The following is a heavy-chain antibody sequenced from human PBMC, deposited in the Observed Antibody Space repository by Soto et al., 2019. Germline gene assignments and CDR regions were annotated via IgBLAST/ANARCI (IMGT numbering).Heavy chain of an antibody. V-gene: IGHV1-18*01. CDR2: FSAYKGDT. D-gene: IGHD6-19*01. CDR1: GYSFTNYG. J-gene: IGHJ6*03. Sequence: QDQLVQSGGEVKKPGASVKVSCKASGYSFTNYGITWVRQAPGQGFEWMRWFSAYKGDTNYAQKLQGRVTMTTDASRSTAYLELRSLSSDDTAVYYCARDRGVAPPVAGNTHYYYYMDVWGKGTTVTVSS. CDR3: ARDRGVAPPVAGNTHYYYYMDV.